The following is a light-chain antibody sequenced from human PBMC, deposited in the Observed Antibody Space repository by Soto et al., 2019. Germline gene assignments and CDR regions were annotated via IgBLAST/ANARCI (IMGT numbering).Light chain of an antibody. Sequence: QSALTQPASVSGSPGQSITISCTGTSSDVGGYNYVSWYQQHPDKAPKLMIYGVTNRPSGVSNRFSGSKSGNTASLTISGLQAEDEADYYCSSYTSSTTLSVVFGGGTKVTVL. V-gene: IGLV2-14*01. CDR2: GVT. CDR3: SSYTSSTTLSVV. J-gene: IGLJ2*01. CDR1: SSDVGGYNY.